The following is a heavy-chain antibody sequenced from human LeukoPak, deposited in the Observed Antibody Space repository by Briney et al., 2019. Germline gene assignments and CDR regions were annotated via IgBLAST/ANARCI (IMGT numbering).Heavy chain of an antibody. CDR3: AKSPPRDGYAQYYFDY. CDR2: ISGSGGST. CDR1: GFTFSSYA. V-gene: IGHV3-23*01. Sequence: PGGSLRLSCAASGFTFSSYAMSWVRQAPGKGLEWVSAISGSGGSTYYADSVEGRLTISRDNSKNTLYLQMNSLRAEDTAVYYCAKSPPRDGYAQYYFDYWGQGTLVTVSS. J-gene: IGHJ4*02. D-gene: IGHD5-24*01.